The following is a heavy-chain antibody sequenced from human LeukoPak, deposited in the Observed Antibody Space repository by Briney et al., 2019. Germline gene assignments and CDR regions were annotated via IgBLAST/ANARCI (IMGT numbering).Heavy chain of an antibody. V-gene: IGHV1-2*02. D-gene: IGHD6-13*01. J-gene: IGHJ4*02. CDR2: INPHSADT. CDR1: GYIFTGFY. Sequence: ASVKVSCKASGYIFTGFYMHWVRQAPGQGLEWMGWINPHSADTGYAQKFLGRVTMTRDMSISTIYLELTRLTSDDTALYYCARWDGYSSSPDYWGQGTLVTVSS. CDR3: ARWDGYSSSPDY.